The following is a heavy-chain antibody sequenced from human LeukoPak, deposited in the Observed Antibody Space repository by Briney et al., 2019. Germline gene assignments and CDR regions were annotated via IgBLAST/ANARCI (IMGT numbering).Heavy chain of an antibody. V-gene: IGHV1-2*02. D-gene: IGHD3-22*01. CDR1: GYTFTGYY. CDR2: INPNSGGT. CDR3: ARLYYDSSGYYYTDS. J-gene: IGHJ5*02. Sequence: AXVKVSCKASGYTFTGYYMHWVRQAPGQGLEWMGWINPNSGGTNYAQKFQGRVTMTRDTSISTAYMELSRLRSDDTAVYYCARLYYDSSGYYYTDSWGQGTLVTVSS.